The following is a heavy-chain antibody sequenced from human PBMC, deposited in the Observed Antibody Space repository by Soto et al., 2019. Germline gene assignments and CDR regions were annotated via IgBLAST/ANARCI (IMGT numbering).Heavy chain of an antibody. Sequence: QVQLVESGGDVVQPGRSLRLSCAASGSTFSSYDIHWVRQAPGKGLEWVAHISPDGNKAYYADSVKGRFIISRDNARNTVYLQVNSLRPEDTAVYHCVRGPSHGAFDIWGPGTLVTVSS. V-gene: IGHV3-30-3*01. J-gene: IGHJ3*02. CDR2: ISPDGNKA. CDR3: VRGPSHGAFDI. CDR1: GSTFSSYD.